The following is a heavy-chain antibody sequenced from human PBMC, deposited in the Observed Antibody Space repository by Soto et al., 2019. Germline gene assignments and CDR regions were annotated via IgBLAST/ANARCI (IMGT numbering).Heavy chain of an antibody. J-gene: IGHJ1*01. CDR3: PRDAKSWHNSEYFQQ. CDR1: GFTCSSYS. CDR2: ISSSSSTI. V-gene: IGHV3-48*04. Sequence: PGGSMRLSCAAAGFTCSSYSMHRVRQAPEKGLEWVSYISSSSSTIYYADSVKGRFTISRDNAKTSLYLQMNSLRAEDTAVYYCPRDAKSWHNSEYFQQWGQGTLVTVSS. D-gene: IGHD1-1*01.